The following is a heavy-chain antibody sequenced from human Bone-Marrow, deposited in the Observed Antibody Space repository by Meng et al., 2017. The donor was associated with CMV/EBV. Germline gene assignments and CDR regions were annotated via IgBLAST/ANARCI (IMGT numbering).Heavy chain of an antibody. V-gene: IGHV1-46*01. D-gene: IGHD3-3*01. CDR2: INPSGGST. CDR3: ARESGDTIFGVVIPGDY. Sequence: ASGYTFTSYYMHWVREAPGQGLEWMGIINPSGGSTSYAQKFQGRVTMTRDTSTSTVYMELSSLRSEDTAVYYCARESGDTIFGVVIPGDYGGQGTLVTVS. CDR1: GYTFTSYY. J-gene: IGHJ4*02.